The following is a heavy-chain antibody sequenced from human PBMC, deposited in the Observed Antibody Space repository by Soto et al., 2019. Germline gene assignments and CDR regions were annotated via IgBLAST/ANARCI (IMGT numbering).Heavy chain of an antibody. CDR3: ATGGVVELGYAFDI. V-gene: IGHV1-69*13. CDR2: IIPIFPTP. CDR1: GGTFGNSA. D-gene: IGHD3-10*01. J-gene: IGHJ3*02. Sequence: ASVKVSCKASGGTFGNSAISWVRQAPGQGLEWMGGIIPIFPTPDYAQKFEGRVTITADESTSTAYMELTSLRSEDTAVYYCATGGVVELGYAFDIWGQGTMVTVSS.